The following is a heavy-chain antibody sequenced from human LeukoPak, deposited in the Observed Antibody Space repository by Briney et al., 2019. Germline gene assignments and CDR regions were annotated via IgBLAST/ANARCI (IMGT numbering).Heavy chain of an antibody. V-gene: IGHV4-59*01. CDR3: ARASDSSGSYPGGHI. Sequence: NPSETLSLTCTVSGGSIANYFWSWIRQSPGKGLEWIGYVYSDGSTKYKSSLKSRVTISVDTSKNQLSLKLSSVTAADTAVYYCARASDSSGSYPGGHIWGQGTMVTVSS. D-gene: IGHD6-19*01. CDR2: VYSDGST. CDR1: GGSIANYF. J-gene: IGHJ3*02.